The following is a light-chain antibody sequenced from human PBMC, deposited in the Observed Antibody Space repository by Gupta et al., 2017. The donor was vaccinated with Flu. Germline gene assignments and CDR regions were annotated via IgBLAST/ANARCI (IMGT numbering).Light chain of an antibody. J-gene: IGLJ3*02. CDR3: LLYMGSGSWV. V-gene: IGLV8-61*01. CDR1: SGSVSTSHY. Sequence: QTVVTQEPSFSVSPGGTVTLTCGLTSGSVSTSHYPSWYQQTPGHPPRLLIYNTNSRSAGVPGRFSGSILGNTAALTITVAQADEACDYYCLLYMGSGSWVFGGGSKLTVL. CDR2: NTN.